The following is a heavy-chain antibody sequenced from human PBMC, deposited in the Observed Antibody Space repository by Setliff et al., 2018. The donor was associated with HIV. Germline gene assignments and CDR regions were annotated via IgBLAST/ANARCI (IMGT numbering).Heavy chain of an antibody. J-gene: IGHJ3*02. CDR1: GGTFSSYA. V-gene: IGHV1-69*10. CDR3: ATKAHSGYDDAFDI. D-gene: IGHD5-12*01. CDR2: IIPILGIA. Sequence: SVKVSCKASGGTFSSYAISWVRQAPGQGLEWMGGIIPILGIANYAQKFQGRVTNTADKSTSTAYMELSSLRSEDTAVYYCATKAHSGYDDAFDIWGQGTMVTVSS.